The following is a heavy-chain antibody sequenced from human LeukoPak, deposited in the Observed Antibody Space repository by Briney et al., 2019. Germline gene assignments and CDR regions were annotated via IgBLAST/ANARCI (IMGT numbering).Heavy chain of an antibody. J-gene: IGHJ3*02. CDR2: ISYSETT. Sequence: SETLSLTCTVSGGSISSFYWSWIRQPPGKGLEYIGYISYSETTNYNPSLKSRVTISVDTSKNQFSLKLTSVTAADTAVYYCARDKGLPQAFDIWGQGTMVTVSS. CDR3: ARDKGLPQAFDI. V-gene: IGHV4-59*01. CDR1: GGSISSFY. D-gene: IGHD5/OR15-5a*01.